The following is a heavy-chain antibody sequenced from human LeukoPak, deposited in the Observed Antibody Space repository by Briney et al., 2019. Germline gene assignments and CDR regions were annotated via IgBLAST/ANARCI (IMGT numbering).Heavy chain of an antibody. CDR2: IYYSGST. CDR3: ANYGSGSYRFDP. J-gene: IGHJ5*02. V-gene: IGHV4-31*03. CDR1: GGSISSGGYY. D-gene: IGHD3-10*01. Sequence: SETLSLTCTVSGGSISSGGYYWSWIRQHPGKGLEWIGYIYYSGSTYYNPSLKSRVTISVDTSKNQFSLKLSSVTAADTAVYYCANYGSGSYRFDPWGQGTLVTVSS.